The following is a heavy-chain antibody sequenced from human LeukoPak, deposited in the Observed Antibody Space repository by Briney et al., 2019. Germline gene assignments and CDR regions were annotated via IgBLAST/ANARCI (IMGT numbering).Heavy chain of an antibody. CDR3: ARHQYYYDSGGYYWDVVVGAFDI. D-gene: IGHD3-22*01. V-gene: IGHV4-59*08. J-gene: IGHJ3*02. CDR1: GGSISSYY. Sequence: SETLSLTCTVSGGSISSYYWSWIRQPPGKGLEWIGYIYYSGSTNYNPSLKSRVTISVDTSKNQFSLKLSSVTAADTAVYYCARHQYYYDSGGYYWDVVVGAFDIWGQGTMVTVSS. CDR2: IYYSGST.